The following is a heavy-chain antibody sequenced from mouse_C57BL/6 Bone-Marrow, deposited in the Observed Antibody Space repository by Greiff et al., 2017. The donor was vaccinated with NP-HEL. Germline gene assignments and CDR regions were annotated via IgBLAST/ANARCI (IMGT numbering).Heavy chain of an antibody. CDR3: ARELRWYFDV. Sequence: QVQLKESGAELIRPGTSVKVSCKASGYAFTNYLIEWVKQRPGQGLEWIGVINPGSGGTNYNEKFKGKATLTADKSSSTAYMQLSSLTSEDSAVYFCARELRWYFDVGGTGTTVTVAS. CDR2: INPGSGGT. D-gene: IGHD2-4*01. J-gene: IGHJ1*03. CDR1: GYAFTNYL. V-gene: IGHV1-54*01.